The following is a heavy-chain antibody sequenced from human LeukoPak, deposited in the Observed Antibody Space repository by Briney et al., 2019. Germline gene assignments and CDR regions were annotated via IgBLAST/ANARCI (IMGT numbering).Heavy chain of an antibody. CDR1: GYTFTSYD. D-gene: IGHD2-2*01. J-gene: IGHJ4*02. CDR3: VARGYCSTTSCLLEY. Sequence: ASVKVSCKASGYTFTSYDINWVRQATGQGLEWMGWMNPNSGNTGYAQKFQGRVTMTRNTSINTAYMELSSLRSEDTAVYYCVARGYCSTTSCLLEYWGQGTLVTVSS. V-gene: IGHV1-8*01. CDR2: MNPNSGNT.